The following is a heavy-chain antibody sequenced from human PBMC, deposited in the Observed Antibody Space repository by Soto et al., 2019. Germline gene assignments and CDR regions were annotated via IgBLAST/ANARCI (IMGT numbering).Heavy chain of an antibody. CDR2: IYHSGNT. CDR1: SGSIGSGLW. V-gene: IGHV4-4*02. Sequence: QMQLQESGPGLVKPSGTLSLTCGVSSGSIGSGLWWNWVRQPPGKGLEWIGEIYHSGNTNYNASLKSRVTRSVDESKNQFSLKLTAVTAADTAVYFCARAARRSPFDCWGQGILVTVSS. D-gene: IGHD6-6*01. J-gene: IGHJ4*02. CDR3: ARAARRSPFDC.